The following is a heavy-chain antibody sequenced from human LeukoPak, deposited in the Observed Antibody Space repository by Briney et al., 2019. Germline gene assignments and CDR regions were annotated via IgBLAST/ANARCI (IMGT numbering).Heavy chain of an antibody. CDR2: IGTAGDT. Sequence: PGGSLRLSCAASGFTFSTYDIHWVRQVPGKGLEWASGIGTAGDTYYADSIKGRFTFSRENAKNSLFLQMNGLRVGDTAVYYCARGSYCSGGVCSPVGAFDIWGQGTVVTVSS. D-gene: IGHD2-21*02. CDR1: GFTFSTYD. V-gene: IGHV3-13*01. CDR3: ARGSYCSGGVCSPVGAFDI. J-gene: IGHJ3*02.